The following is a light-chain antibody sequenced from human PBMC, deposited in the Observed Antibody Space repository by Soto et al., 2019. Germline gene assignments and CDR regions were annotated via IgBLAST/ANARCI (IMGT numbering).Light chain of an antibody. Sequence: EIVMTQSPATLSVSPGERATLSCRASQSVSSNLAWYQQKPGQAPRLLIYGASSRATGIPDRFSGSGSGTDFTLTISRLEPEDFAVNYCQQYGSSPRTFGQGTKVDIK. J-gene: IGKJ1*01. CDR2: GAS. CDR1: QSVSSN. V-gene: IGKV3-20*01. CDR3: QQYGSSPRT.